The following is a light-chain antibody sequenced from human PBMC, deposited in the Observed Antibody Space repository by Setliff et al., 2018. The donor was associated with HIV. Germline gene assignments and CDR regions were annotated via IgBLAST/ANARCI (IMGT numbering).Light chain of an antibody. CDR3: CSYAGSNTVV. J-gene: IGLJ1*01. Sequence: QSVLAQPASVSGSPGQSITISCTGTNSDVGSYNLLSWYQHPPGKAPKLMIYEVNKRPSGISNRFAGSKSGNTASLTISGLQAEDEADYYCCSYAGSNTVVFGTGTKVTVL. CDR1: NSDVGSYNL. V-gene: IGLV2-23*02. CDR2: EVN.